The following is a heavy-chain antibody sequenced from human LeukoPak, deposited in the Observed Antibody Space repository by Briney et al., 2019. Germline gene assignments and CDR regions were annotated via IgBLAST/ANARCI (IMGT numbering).Heavy chain of an antibody. CDR2: IRQDGSEK. V-gene: IGHV3-7*01. D-gene: IGHD3-22*01. Sequence: PGGSLRLSCAASGFTFSSHWMTWVRQAPGKGLEWVANIRQDGSEKYYVDSVKGRFTISRDNAKNSLYLQMNSLRAEDTAVYYCARDRGAQFTYYDSSGYYDYWGQGTLVTVSS. J-gene: IGHJ4*02. CDR3: ARDRGAQFTYYDSSGYYDY. CDR1: GFTFSSHW.